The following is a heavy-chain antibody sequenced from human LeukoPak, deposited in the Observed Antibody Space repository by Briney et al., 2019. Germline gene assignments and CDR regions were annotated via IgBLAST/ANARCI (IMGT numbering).Heavy chain of an antibody. Sequence: GGSLRLSCTASGFTFSGTWMTWVRQAPGKGLEWVANIREDGTEKDYVDSVKGRFTISRDNAKNSLFLQMSNLRDDDTAIYYCARHVGISFWGPGTLVTVSS. CDR2: IREDGTEK. V-gene: IGHV3-7*01. CDR3: ARHVGISF. CDR1: GFTFSGTW. D-gene: IGHD7-27*01. J-gene: IGHJ4*02.